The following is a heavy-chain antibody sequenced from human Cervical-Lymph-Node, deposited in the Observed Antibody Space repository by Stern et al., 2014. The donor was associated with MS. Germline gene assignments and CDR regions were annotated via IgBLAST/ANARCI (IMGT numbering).Heavy chain of an antibody. D-gene: IGHD3-16*01. J-gene: IGHJ3*02. V-gene: IGHV4-59*01. Sequence: QVQLQESGPGLVKPSETLSLTCTVSGGSISSYYWSWIRQPPGKGLEWIGYIYYSGSTNYNPSLKRRVTISVDTSKNQFSLKLSSVTAADTAVYYCARAGRLVAAFDIWGQGTMVTVSS. CDR2: IYYSGST. CDR3: ARAGRLVAAFDI. CDR1: GGSISSYY.